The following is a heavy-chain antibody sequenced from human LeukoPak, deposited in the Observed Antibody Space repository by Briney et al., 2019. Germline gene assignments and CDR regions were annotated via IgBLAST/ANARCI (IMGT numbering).Heavy chain of an antibody. V-gene: IGHV3-53*01. CDR2: IYTGGAT. CDR3: ARNRAFDV. CDR1: GFTVSSNY. D-gene: IGHD1/OR15-1a*01. J-gene: IGHJ3*01. Sequence: PGGSLRLSYAASGFTVSSNYMTWVRQAPGKGLEWVSVIYTGGATYYADSVKGRFTISRDNSKNTLYLQMNSLRAEDTAVYYCARNRAFDVWGQGTMVTVSS.